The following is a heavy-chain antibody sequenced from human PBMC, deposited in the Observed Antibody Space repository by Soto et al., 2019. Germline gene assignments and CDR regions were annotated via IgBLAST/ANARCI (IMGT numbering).Heavy chain of an antibody. D-gene: IGHD3-22*01. Sequence: QVQLVQSGAEVKKPGSSVKVSCEASGATLNTFINYGITWVRQAPGQGLEWMGGIIPVFGSAHYAQKFQGRVTISADESTRTAYMELSSRRSDDTVVYYWARGAATKIVVVMYDAFEIWGQGTMVTVSS. CDR1: GATLNTFINYG. J-gene: IGHJ3*02. V-gene: IGHV1-69*12. CDR2: IIPVFGSA. CDR3: ARGAATKIVVVMYDAFEI.